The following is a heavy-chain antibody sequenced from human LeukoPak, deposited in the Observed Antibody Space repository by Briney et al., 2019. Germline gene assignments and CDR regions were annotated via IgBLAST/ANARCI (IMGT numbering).Heavy chain of an antibody. D-gene: IGHD3-22*01. CDR2: FWSDGSKQ. Sequence: GGSLRLSCAASGFTFSGYGMHWVRQAPGKGLEWVAAFWSDGSKQSYEDSVKGRFTISRDISKSTLYLQMNSLRAEDTAVYYCASPYDSSGSDAFDIWGQGTMVTVSS. J-gene: IGHJ3*02. CDR3: ASPYDSSGSDAFDI. CDR1: GFTFSGYG. V-gene: IGHV3-33*01.